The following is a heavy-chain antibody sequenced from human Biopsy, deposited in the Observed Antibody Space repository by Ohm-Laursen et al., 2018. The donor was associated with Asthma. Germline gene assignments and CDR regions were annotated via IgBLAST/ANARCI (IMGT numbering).Heavy chain of an antibody. J-gene: IGHJ4*02. Sequence: SVKVSCKSLGGTFNTYVIGWVRQAPGQGLEWMGGINSVFGTTTYPQKFQDRVTITADDSTNTVYMELSSLRSEDTAVYYCVRKAGSCISRTCYSLDFWGQGTLVTVSS. D-gene: IGHD2-2*01. CDR3: VRKAGSCISRTCYSLDF. CDR2: INSVFGTT. V-gene: IGHV1-69*13. CDR1: GGTFNTYV.